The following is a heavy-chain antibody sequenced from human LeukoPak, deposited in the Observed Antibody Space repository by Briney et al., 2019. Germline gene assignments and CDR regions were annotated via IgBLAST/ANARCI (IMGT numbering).Heavy chain of an antibody. Sequence: SETISLTCAVYGGSFSGYYWSWVRQPPGKGLEWIGEINHSGSTNYNPSLKSRVTISVDTSKNQFSLKLSSVTAADTAVYYCARRGYSYGHRGNNWFDPWGQGTLVTVSS. V-gene: IGHV4-34*01. CDR1: GGSFSGYY. CDR3: ARRGYSYGHRGNNWFDP. D-gene: IGHD5-18*01. CDR2: INHSGST. J-gene: IGHJ5*02.